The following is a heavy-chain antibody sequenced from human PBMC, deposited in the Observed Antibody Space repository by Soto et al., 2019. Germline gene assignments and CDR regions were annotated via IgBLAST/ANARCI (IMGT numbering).Heavy chain of an antibody. D-gene: IGHD2-15*01. CDR2: ISAYNGNT. J-gene: IGHJ6*02. Sequence: QVQRVQSGAEVKKPGASVKVSCKASGYTFTSYGISWVRQAPGQGLEWMGWISAYNGNTNYAQKLQGRVTMTTDTSTSTAYMELRSLRSDDTAVYYCARGAIVVVVAATRGYYYYGMDVWGQGTTVTVSS. CDR1: GYTFTSYG. V-gene: IGHV1-18*01. CDR3: ARGAIVVVVAATRGYYYYGMDV.